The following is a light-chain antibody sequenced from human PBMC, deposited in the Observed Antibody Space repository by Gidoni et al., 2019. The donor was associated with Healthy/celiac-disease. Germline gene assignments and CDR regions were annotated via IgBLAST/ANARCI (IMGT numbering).Light chain of an antibody. CDR2: GAS. J-gene: IGKJ1*01. Sequence: EIVLTQSPGTLSLSPGERDTLPCRSSQRISSSYLDWYQQKPGQAPRLLIYGASSRATVIPDRFSGSGSGTDFTLTISRLEPEDFAVYYCQQYGSSPTTFGQGNKVEIK. CDR3: QQYGSSPTT. V-gene: IGKV3-20*01. CDR1: QRISSSY.